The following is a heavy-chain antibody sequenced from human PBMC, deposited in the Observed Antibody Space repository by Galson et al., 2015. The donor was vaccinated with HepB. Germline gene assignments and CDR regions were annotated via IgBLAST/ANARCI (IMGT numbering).Heavy chain of an antibody. J-gene: IGHJ3*01. V-gene: IGHV3-7*03. D-gene: IGHD6-6*01. CDR2: IKQDGSEK. CDR1: GFTFASYW. CDR3: ARVSRRGGVSPVLDV. Sequence: SLRLSCAASGFTFASYWMAWVRQGPRDGLEWVANIKQDGSEKNYVDSVKGRFTISRDNAKNSVDLQVNSLTVEDTGIYYCARVSRRGGVSPVLDVWGPGTKVTASS.